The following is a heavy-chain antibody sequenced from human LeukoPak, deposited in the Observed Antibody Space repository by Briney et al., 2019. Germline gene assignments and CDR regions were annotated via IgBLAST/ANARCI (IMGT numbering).Heavy chain of an antibody. Sequence: ASVKVSCKASGYNFTSFEINWVRLTTGQGLEWVGWMNPNTGGAGYAQKFQDRVTMTRDTSSSTAYLDLTRLRSDDTAVYFCATHFIVVTMLWGQGTLVTVSS. CDR1: GYNFTSFE. V-gene: IGHV1-8*01. D-gene: IGHD2-21*01. CDR3: ATHFIVVTML. J-gene: IGHJ4*02. CDR2: MNPNTGGA.